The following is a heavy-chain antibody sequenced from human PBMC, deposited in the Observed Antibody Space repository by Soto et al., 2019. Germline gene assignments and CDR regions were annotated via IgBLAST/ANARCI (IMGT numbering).Heavy chain of an antibody. D-gene: IGHD5-18*01. V-gene: IGHV3-33*01. CDR2: IWYDGSNK. CDR1: GFTFSSYG. J-gene: IGHJ3*02. Sequence: LSCAASGFTFSSYGMHWVRQAPGKGLEWVAVIWYDGSNKYYADSVKGRFTISRDNSKNTLYLQMNSLRAEDTAVYYCAREGGYSYGSAFDIWGQGTMVTVSS. CDR3: AREGGYSYGSAFDI.